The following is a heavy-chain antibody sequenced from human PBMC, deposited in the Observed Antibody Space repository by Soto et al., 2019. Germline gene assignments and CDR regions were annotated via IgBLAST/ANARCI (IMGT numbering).Heavy chain of an antibody. D-gene: IGHD5-18*01. Sequence: SETLSLTRTGSGGSLSRENYFWSWVRPPPGEGLEWIGFIPYSGTTSYSPSLKSRVAISLDTSKNQFSLSLSSVTAADTAVYFCARGRGYSYGLDPWGQGTLVTVSS. CDR2: IPYSGTT. CDR3: ARGRGYSYGLDP. CDR1: GGSLSRENYF. J-gene: IGHJ5*02. V-gene: IGHV4-30-4*08.